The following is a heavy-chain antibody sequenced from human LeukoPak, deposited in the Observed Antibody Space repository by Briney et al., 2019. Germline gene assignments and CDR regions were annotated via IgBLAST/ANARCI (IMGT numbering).Heavy chain of an antibody. Sequence: PLASVKLSCKASGYTFTGYYMHWVRQAPGQGLEWMGWINPNSGGTNYAQKFQGRVTMTRDTSISTAYMELSRLRSDDPGVYYCARTRSMVRGVTSPFDYWGQGTLVTVSS. J-gene: IGHJ4*02. CDR2: INPNSGGT. CDR1: GYTFTGYY. V-gene: IGHV1-2*02. D-gene: IGHD3-10*01. CDR3: ARTRSMVRGVTSPFDY.